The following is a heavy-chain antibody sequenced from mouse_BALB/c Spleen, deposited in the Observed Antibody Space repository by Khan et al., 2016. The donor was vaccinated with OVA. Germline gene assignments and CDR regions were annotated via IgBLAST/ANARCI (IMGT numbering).Heavy chain of an antibody. CDR2: INYSGNT. J-gene: IGHJ3*01. Sequence: EVQLEESGPGLVKPSQSLSLTCTVTGYSITSEYAWNWIRQFPGNKLEWMGYINYSGNTRFNPSLKSRTSITRDTSKNQFFLQLNSVTTEDTATYYGARTDYYDYDPFPYWGQGTLVTVSA. V-gene: IGHV3-2*02. CDR3: ARTDYYDYDPFPY. D-gene: IGHD2-4*01. CDR1: GYSITSEYA.